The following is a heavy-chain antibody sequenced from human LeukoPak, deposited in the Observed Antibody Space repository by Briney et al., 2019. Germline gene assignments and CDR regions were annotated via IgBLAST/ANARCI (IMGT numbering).Heavy chain of an antibody. J-gene: IGHJ3*02. CDR1: GGSTSSGSYY. CDR2: IYTSGST. Sequence: SETLSLTCTVSGGSTSSGSYYWSWIRQPAGKGLEWIGRIYTSGSTNYNPSLKSRVTISVDTSKNQFSLKLTSVTAADTAVYYCARDLYYYDSSGPYLWGFDIWGQGTMVTVSS. CDR3: ARDLYYYDSSGPYLWGFDI. D-gene: IGHD3-22*01. V-gene: IGHV4-61*02.